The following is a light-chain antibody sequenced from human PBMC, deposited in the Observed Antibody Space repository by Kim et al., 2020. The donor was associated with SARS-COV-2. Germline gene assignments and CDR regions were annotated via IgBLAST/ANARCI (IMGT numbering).Light chain of an antibody. Sequence: IETTQSPLSLSASVGDSITITCRTSQNSRAFLNWYQQKSGKAPKLLISLASTLQSGVPSRFSGDGYGTNFTLTINNLQSEDFATYFCQQGYSTPQTFGLGTKVDIK. CDR3: QQGYSTPQT. V-gene: IGKV1-39*01. CDR1: QNSRAF. CDR2: LAS. J-gene: IGKJ1*01.